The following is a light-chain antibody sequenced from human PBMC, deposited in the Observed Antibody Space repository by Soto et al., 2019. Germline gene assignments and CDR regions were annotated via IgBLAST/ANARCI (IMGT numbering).Light chain of an antibody. CDR2: DVS. Sequence: QSALAQPASVSGSPGQSITISCTGTSSDVGDYNYVSWYQQHPGKAPKLMIYDVSHRPSEVSNRFSGSNSGNTASLTISGLQAEDEADYYCSSYTRSSTLLFGTGTKVTVL. CDR1: SSDVGDYNY. J-gene: IGLJ1*01. CDR3: SSYTRSSTLL. V-gene: IGLV2-14*03.